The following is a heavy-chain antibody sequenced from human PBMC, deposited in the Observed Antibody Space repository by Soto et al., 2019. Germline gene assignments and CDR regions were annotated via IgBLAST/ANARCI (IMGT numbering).Heavy chain of an antibody. J-gene: IGHJ4*02. CDR1: GGTFRNYP. CDR3: ARGPLVVLNYFES. CDR2: IFPLTDIP. V-gene: IGHV1-69*02. Sequence: QVQLVQSGTEVKKPGSSVKVSCKASGGTFRNYPINCVRQAPGQGLEWMGSIFPLTDIPDYAQNFQSRLTISEDKSTSTAYMELSSLTSDDTAMYFCARGPLVVLNYFESWGQGTLVTVSS.